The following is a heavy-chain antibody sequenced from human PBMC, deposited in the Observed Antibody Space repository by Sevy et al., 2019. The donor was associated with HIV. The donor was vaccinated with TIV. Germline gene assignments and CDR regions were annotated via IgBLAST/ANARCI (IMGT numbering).Heavy chain of an antibody. CDR1: GITFSTSG. V-gene: IGHV3-30*18. J-gene: IGHJ6*02. Sequence: GESLKISCVVSGITFSTSGMHWVRQAPGKGLEWVAVISYHGRDKFYADSVKGRSTISRDNSKNILYLQMVSLRAEDTAVCYCAKDFTGYNGMDVWGQGTMVTVSS. CDR2: ISYHGRDK. CDR3: AKDFTGYNGMDV. D-gene: IGHD3-9*01.